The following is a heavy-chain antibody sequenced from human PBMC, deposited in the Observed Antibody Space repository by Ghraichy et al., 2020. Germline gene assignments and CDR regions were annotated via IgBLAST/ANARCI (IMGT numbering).Heavy chain of an antibody. Sequence: GGSLRLSCAASGFTFSSYAMNWVRQAPGKGLEWVSAIGGSGYSTYYADSVKGRFTISRDNSENTLYLQMNSLRAEDTAVYYCAKRGPYSSNWHRGFDYWGQGTLVTVSS. CDR2: IGGSGYST. D-gene: IGHD6-13*01. J-gene: IGHJ4*02. V-gene: IGHV3-23*01. CDR3: AKRGPYSSNWHRGFDY. CDR1: GFTFSSYA.